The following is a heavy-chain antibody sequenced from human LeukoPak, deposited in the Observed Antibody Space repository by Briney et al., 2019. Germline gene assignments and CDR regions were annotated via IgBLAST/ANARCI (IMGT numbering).Heavy chain of an antibody. J-gene: IGHJ4*02. V-gene: IGHV3-7*05. CDR2: IKQDGSEK. CDR3: AREGGYGGVFDY. CDR1: GFTFSGFA. D-gene: IGHD5-12*01. Sequence: PGGSLRLSCAASGFTFSGFAMTWVRQAPGKGLEWVANIKQDGSEKYYVGSVKGRFTISRDNTKNLLYLQMNSLRAEDTAVYYCAREGGYGGVFDYWGQGTLVTVSS.